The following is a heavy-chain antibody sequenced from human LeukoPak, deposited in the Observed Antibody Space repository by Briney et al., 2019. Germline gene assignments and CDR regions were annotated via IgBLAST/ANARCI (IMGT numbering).Heavy chain of an antibody. Sequence: GGSLRLSCAASGFTFSSYEMNWVRQAPGKGLEWVSYITSSGSTIYYADSVKGRFTTSRDNAKNSLYLQMNSLRAEDTAVYYCARGRSSILWWSDAFDIWGQGTMVTVSS. CDR1: GFTFSSYE. V-gene: IGHV3-48*03. J-gene: IGHJ3*02. CDR2: ITSSGSTI. CDR3: ARGRSSILWWSDAFDI. D-gene: IGHD2-21*01.